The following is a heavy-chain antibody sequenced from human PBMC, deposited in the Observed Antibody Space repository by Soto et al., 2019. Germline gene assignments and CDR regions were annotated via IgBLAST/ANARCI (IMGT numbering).Heavy chain of an antibody. J-gene: IGHJ4*02. CDR2: IYYSGTT. CDR1: GGSISSNSYY. D-gene: IGHD3-22*01. V-gene: IGHV4-39*01. CDR3: ARRYYYDSSGSHYHFDY. Sequence: SETLSLTCTVSGGSISSNSYYWSWIRQPPGKGLEWIGSIYYSGTTLYNPSLKSRVTISVDTSKNQFSLKLSSVTAADTAVYYCARRYYYDSSGSHYHFDYWGQGTLVTVSS.